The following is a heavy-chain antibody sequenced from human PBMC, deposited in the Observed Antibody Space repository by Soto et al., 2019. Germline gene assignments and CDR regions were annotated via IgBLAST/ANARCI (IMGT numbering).Heavy chain of an antibody. D-gene: IGHD5-18*01. CDR2: IYPGDSET. CDR1: GYTFTTYW. Sequence: PGVFMKVSCKGSGYTFTTYWLGWVSQMPGKGLEWMGIIYPGDSETRYSPSFQGQVTVSADKSISTAYLQWSSLKASDTATYYCVRLNTAMVRYFYGMDVWGQGTTVTVSS. CDR3: VRLNTAMVRYFYGMDV. V-gene: IGHV5-51*01. J-gene: IGHJ6*02.